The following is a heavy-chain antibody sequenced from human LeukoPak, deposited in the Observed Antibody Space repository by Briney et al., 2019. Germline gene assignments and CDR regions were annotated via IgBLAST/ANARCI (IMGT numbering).Heavy chain of an antibody. Sequence: SHTLSLTCAVSGGSISSGGYSWSWIRQPPGKGLEWIGYIYHSGSTYYNPSLKSRVTISVDRSKNQFSLKLSSVTAADTAVYYCARASPINWNYGWFDPWGQGTLVTVSS. CDR1: GGSISSGGYS. CDR2: IYHSGST. CDR3: ARASPINWNYGWFDP. V-gene: IGHV4-30-2*01. D-gene: IGHD1-7*01. J-gene: IGHJ5*02.